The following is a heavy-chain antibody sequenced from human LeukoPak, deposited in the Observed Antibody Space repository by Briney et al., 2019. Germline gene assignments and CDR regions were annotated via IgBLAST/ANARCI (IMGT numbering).Heavy chain of an antibody. Sequence: GGSLRLSCAASGFAFNNYAMTWVRQAPGKGLEWVSNINDNGGQRHYADSVKGRFTISRDNSKNTLFLQMDGLRAEDTVVYYCAKTQWKVGATDYFDYWGQGILVTVSS. V-gene: IGHV3-23*01. CDR3: AKTQWKVGATDYFDY. D-gene: IGHD1-26*01. J-gene: IGHJ4*02. CDR1: GFAFNNYA. CDR2: INDNGGQR.